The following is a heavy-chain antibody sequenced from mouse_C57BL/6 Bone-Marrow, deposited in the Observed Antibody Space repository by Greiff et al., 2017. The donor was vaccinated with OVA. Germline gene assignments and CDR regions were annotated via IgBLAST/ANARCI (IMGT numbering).Heavy chain of an antibody. D-gene: IGHD1-1*01. CDR2: INPNNGGT. CDR3: ARSAYYYGSSYWYFDV. V-gene: IGHV1-26*01. CDR1: GYTFTDYY. J-gene: IGHJ1*03. Sequence: VQLQQSGPELVKPGASVKISCKASGYTFTDYYMNWVKQSHGKSLEWIGDINPNNGGTSYNQKFKGKATLTVDKSSSTAYMELRSLTSEDSAVYYCARSAYYYGSSYWYFDVWGTGTTVTVSS.